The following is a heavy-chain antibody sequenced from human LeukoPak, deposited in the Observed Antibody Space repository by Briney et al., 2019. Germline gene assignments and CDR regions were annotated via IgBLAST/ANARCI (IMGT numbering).Heavy chain of an antibody. CDR2: IYHSGST. V-gene: IGHV4-39*01. CDR3: ARHRDEAGDIVVVPAAPGFVWFDP. Sequence: SSETLSLTCTVSGGSISSSSYYWGWIRQPPGKGLEWIGSIYHSGSTYYNPSLKSRVTISVDTSKNQFSLKLSSVTAADTAVYYCARHRDEAGDIVVVPAAPGFVWFDPWGQGTLVTVSS. D-gene: IGHD2-2*01. CDR1: GGSISSSSYY. J-gene: IGHJ5*02.